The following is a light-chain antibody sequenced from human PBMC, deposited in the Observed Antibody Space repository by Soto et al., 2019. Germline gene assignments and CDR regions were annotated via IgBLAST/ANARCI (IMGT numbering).Light chain of an antibody. Sequence: EIVLTQSPATLSLSPGSRATLSCRASHRVNNFLAWYQQKPGQAPRLLIYDTSNRATGVPVRFSGSGSGTDFTLTISSLEPADFAAYYCQQRSNWPPLTFGGGTKVDIK. CDR1: HRVNNF. CDR3: QQRSNWPPLT. J-gene: IGKJ4*01. V-gene: IGKV3-11*01. CDR2: DTS.